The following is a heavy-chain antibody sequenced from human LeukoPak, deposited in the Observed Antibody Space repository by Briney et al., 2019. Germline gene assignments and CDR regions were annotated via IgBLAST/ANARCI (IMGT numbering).Heavy chain of an antibody. CDR3: ARDVGATYFDY. Sequence: PGGSLRLSCAASGFTFSSYAVHWVRQAPGKGLEWVANIKQDGSEKYYVDSVKGRFTISRDNAKNSLYLQMNSLRAEDTAVYYCARDVGATYFDYWGQGTLVTVSS. J-gene: IGHJ4*02. D-gene: IGHD1-26*01. CDR2: IKQDGSEK. V-gene: IGHV3-7*01. CDR1: GFTFSSYA.